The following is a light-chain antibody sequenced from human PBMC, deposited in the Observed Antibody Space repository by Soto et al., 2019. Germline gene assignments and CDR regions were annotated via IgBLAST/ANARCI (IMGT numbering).Light chain of an antibody. V-gene: IGLV2-23*01. CDR1: SSDVGSYNL. CDR2: EGN. J-gene: IGLJ1*01. CDR3: SSYTGSGTFYV. Sequence: QSALTQPASVSGSPGQSTTISCTGTSSDVGSYNLVSWYQQHPGKAPKLMIYEGNNRPSGVSNRFSGSTSGNTASLTISGLQAEDESDYYCSSYTGSGTFYVFGTGTKLTVL.